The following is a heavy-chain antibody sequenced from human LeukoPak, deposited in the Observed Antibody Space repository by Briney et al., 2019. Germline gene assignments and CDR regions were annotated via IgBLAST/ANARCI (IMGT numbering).Heavy chain of an antibody. V-gene: IGHV4-4*09. CDR2: IYTSGST. J-gene: IGHJ6*03. D-gene: IGHD3-3*01. CDR1: GGSISSYY. CDR3: ARHPYYDFWSGYYTDYYYYMDV. Sequence: PSETLSLTCTVSGGSISSYYWSWIRQPPGKGLEWIGYIYTSGSTNYNPSLKSRVTISVDTSKNQFSLKLSSVTAADTAVYYCARHPYYDFWSGYYTDYYYYMDVWGKGTTVTVSS.